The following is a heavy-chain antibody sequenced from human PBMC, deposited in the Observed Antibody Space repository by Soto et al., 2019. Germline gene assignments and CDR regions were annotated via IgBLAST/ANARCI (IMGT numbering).Heavy chain of an antibody. CDR3: ARQGYCSGGSCPNWYFYL. J-gene: IGHJ2*01. CDR1: GGSISSSSYY. D-gene: IGHD2-15*01. V-gene: IGHV4-39*01. CDR2: IYYSGST. Sequence: QLQLQESGPGLVKPSETLSLTCTVSGGSISSSSYYWGWIRQPPGKGLEWIGSIYYSGSTYYNPSLNSRVTICVDTSKNQFSLKLSSVSAADTDVYYCARQGYCSGGSCPNWYFYLWGRGTLDTVSS.